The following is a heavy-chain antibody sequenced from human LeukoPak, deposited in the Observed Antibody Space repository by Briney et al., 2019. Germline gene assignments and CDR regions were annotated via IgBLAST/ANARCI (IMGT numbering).Heavy chain of an antibody. J-gene: IGHJ4*02. Sequence: ASVKVSCKASGYTFTDYDIHWVGHAPGQGLEWMGWIYPNSGGTNYAQKCQGRVTMTRDTSISTAYMELSRLRSDDTAVYYCARVSGQYSGSYAHFDYWGQGTLVTVSS. V-gene: IGHV1-2*02. CDR3: ARVSGQYSGSYAHFDY. CDR1: GYTFTDYD. CDR2: IYPNSGGT. D-gene: IGHD1-26*01.